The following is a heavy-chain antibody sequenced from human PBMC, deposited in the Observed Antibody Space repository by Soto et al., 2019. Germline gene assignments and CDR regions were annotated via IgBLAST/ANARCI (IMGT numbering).Heavy chain of an antibody. CDR2: IGTRGNTK. CDR1: GFTFSDYY. Sequence: QVQLVESGGGLVKPGGSLRLSCATSGFTFSDYYMSWIRQAPGKGLEWVSYIGTRGNTKYYADSVRGLFTISRHNAKNSLYLQMNRLRADDTAVYYCARDGTEYYGEYYDYWGQGIPVTVSS. V-gene: IGHV3-11*01. J-gene: IGHJ4*02. CDR3: ARDGTEYYGEYYDY. D-gene: IGHD4-17*01.